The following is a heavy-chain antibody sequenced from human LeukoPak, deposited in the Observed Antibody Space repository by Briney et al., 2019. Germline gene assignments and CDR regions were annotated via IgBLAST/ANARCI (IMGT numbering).Heavy chain of an antibody. D-gene: IGHD3-22*01. CDR2: IYLGDSDT. Sequence: GESLKISCKGSGYSFTSYWIGWVRQMPGKGLEWMGIIYLGDSDTRYSPSFQGQVTISADKSISTAYLQWSSLKASDTAMYYCARGTMIVVYQFDYWGQGTLVTVSS. CDR3: ARGTMIVVYQFDY. V-gene: IGHV5-51*01. CDR1: GYSFTSYW. J-gene: IGHJ4*02.